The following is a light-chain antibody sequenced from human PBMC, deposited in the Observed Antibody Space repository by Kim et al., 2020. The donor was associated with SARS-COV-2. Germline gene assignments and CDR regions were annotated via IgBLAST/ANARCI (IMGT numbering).Light chain of an antibody. Sequence: EIVLTQSPGTLSLSPGERATLSCRASQSVSSSSLAWYQQKPGQAPRLLVYGASNRATGIPDRFSGGGSGTDFTLTISRLEPEDFAVYYCQQYASSPRTFGQGTKVDIK. J-gene: IGKJ1*01. V-gene: IGKV3-20*01. CDR2: GAS. CDR3: QQYASSPRT. CDR1: QSVSSSS.